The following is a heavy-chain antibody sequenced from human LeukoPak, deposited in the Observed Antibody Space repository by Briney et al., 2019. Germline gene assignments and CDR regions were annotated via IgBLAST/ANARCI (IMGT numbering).Heavy chain of an antibody. Sequence: PGGSLRLSCAASRFTFSNYAMGWVRQGPGKGLEWVSAITGSGDYTDYADSVKGRFTISRDNSKNTAYLQMISLRAEDTAVYYCAKGPRTVRFGDRHKGMFDYWGQGTLVTVSS. V-gene: IGHV3-23*01. CDR3: AKGPRTVRFGDRHKGMFDY. CDR1: RFTFSNYA. CDR2: ITGSGDYT. D-gene: IGHD3-10*01. J-gene: IGHJ4*02.